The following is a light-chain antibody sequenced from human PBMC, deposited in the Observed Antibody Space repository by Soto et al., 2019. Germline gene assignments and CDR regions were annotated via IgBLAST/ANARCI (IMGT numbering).Light chain of an antibody. CDR3: QQYNNWPSWT. V-gene: IGKV3D-15*01. CDR2: DAS. CDR1: QSVGIN. J-gene: IGKJ1*01. Sequence: EIVMTQSPGTLSLSPGERATLSCRASQSVGINYLAWYQQKPGQAPRLLIYDASTRATGIPDRVSGSGSGTEFTLTISSLQSEDFAVYYCQQYNNWPSWTFGQGTKVDIK.